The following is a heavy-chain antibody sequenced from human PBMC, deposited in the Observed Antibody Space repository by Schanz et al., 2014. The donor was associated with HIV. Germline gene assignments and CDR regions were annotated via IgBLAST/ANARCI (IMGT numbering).Heavy chain of an antibody. V-gene: IGHV3-23*01. CDR1: GFTFNNYA. J-gene: IGHJ4*02. CDR3: ARVGNWNYETYYFDH. D-gene: IGHD1-7*01. Sequence: EVQLLESGGGTVQPGGSLRLSCVASGFTFNNYAMNWVRQAPGKGPEWVSAISGSGVSTDYADSVKGRFTISRDNSKNTLYLQMNSLRAEDTAVYYCARVGNWNYETYYFDHWGQGTLITVSS. CDR2: ISGSGVST.